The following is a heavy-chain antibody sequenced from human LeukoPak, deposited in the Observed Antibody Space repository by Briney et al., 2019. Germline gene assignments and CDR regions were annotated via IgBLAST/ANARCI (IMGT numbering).Heavy chain of an antibody. CDR1: GGPISSSNW. J-gene: IGHJ4*02. Sequence: PSGTLSLTCAVSGGPISSSNWWSWVRQPPGKGLEWIGEIYHSGSTNYNPSLKSRVTISVDKSKNQFSLKLSSVTAADTAVYYCARDLTPGIAAAGSDYWGQGTLVTVSS. CDR3: ARDLTPGIAAAGSDY. CDR2: IYHSGST. D-gene: IGHD6-13*01. V-gene: IGHV4-4*02.